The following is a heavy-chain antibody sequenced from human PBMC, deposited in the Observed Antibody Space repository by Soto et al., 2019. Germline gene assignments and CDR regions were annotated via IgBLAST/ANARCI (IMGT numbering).Heavy chain of an antibody. V-gene: IGHV3-23*01. CDR2: ITDNGCST. Sequence: GGPLRISCAASGFTFSRDGMSWVRQAPGKGLEWVSLITDNGCSTYYADSVKGRFTISRDNTKNTLFLQMNSLRAEDTAVYYCAKERATTTAFDYWGQGALVTVPQ. CDR1: GFTFSRDG. D-gene: IGHD4-17*01. J-gene: IGHJ4*02. CDR3: AKERATTTAFDY.